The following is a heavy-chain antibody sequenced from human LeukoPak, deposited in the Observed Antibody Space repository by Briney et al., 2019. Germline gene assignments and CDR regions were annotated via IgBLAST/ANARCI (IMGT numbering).Heavy chain of an antibody. CDR2: ISGGGDST. J-gene: IGHJ4*02. CDR3: AREGNFDY. V-gene: IGHV3-23*01. CDR1: GFTFSSSG. Sequence: GTLRLSCAASGFTFSSSGMSWVRQTPGKGLELVSAISGGGDSTYYADSVKGRFTISRDNYKNTLYLQMNSLRAEDTAVYYCAREGNFDYWGQGTLVTVSS.